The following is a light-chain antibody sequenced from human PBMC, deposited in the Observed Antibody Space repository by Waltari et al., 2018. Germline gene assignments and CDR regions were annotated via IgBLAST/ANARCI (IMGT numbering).Light chain of an antibody. CDR2: DVS. CDR1: SSDIGTYNY. V-gene: IGLV2-14*03. Sequence: QSALTQPASVSGSPGQSITISCTGTSSDIGTYNYVSWYQQHPGEAPKLMIYDVSKRPSGVSNRFSGSKSGNTASLTISGLQAEDEADYYCNSYTSSSVIFGGGTKLTVL. J-gene: IGLJ2*01. CDR3: NSYTSSSVI.